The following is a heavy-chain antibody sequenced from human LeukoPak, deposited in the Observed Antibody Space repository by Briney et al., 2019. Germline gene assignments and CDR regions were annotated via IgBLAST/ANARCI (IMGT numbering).Heavy chain of an antibody. J-gene: IGHJ1*01. CDR2: ISRSGDST. CDR1: GFTISSYA. CDR3: AKVGLTTGEYFQH. V-gene: IGHV3-23*01. D-gene: IGHD4-17*01. Sequence: GGSLRLPCATSGFTISSYAMSWVRQAPGKGLEWVSAISRSGDSTYPADSVKGRFTISRDISKNTLYLQMNSLRAEDTAVYYCAKVGLTTGEYFQHWGQGTLVTVSS.